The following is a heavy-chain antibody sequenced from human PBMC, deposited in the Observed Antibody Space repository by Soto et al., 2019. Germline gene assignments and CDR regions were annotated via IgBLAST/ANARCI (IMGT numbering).Heavy chain of an antibody. CDR3: ARLDWTLRFRAFDI. CDR1: GFTFSSYG. J-gene: IGHJ3*02. V-gene: IGHV3-33*01. CDR2: IWYDGSNK. D-gene: IGHD1-1*01. Sequence: QVQLVESGGGVVQPGRSLRLSCAASGFTFSSYGMHWVRQAPGKGLEWVAVIWYDGSNKYYADSVKGRFTISRDNSKNTLYLQMNSLRAEDTAVYYCARLDWTLRFRAFDIWGQGTMVTVSS.